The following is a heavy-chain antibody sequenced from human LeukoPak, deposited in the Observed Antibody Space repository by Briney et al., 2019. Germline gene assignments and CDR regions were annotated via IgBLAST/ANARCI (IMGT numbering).Heavy chain of an antibody. V-gene: IGHV4-38-2*01. Sequence: SETLSLTCAVSGYSISSGYYWGWIRQPPGKGLEWIGSIYHSGSTYYNPSHKSRVTISVDTSKYQFSLKLSSVTAADTAVYYCARLYYGGITYYYYYMDVWGKGTTVTVSS. CDR3: ARLYYGGITYYYYYMDV. J-gene: IGHJ6*03. CDR2: IYHSGST. D-gene: IGHD4-23*01. CDR1: GYSISSGYY.